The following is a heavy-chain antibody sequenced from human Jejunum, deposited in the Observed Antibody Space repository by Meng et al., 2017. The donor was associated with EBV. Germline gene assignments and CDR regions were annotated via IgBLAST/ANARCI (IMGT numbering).Heavy chain of an antibody. Sequence: VQLVECGGGLVKPWRSLMFSCAASGFPFSSYSMNWVRQASGKGLAWVLYISSGSSFIYSADSVRGRFTISRDDAKTSLSLQMNNLGADDTAVDYCVRDSSFNVHWGQGTLVTVSS. D-gene: IGHD3-16*02. CDR2: ISSGSSFI. J-gene: IGHJ4*02. CDR1: GFPFSSYS. CDR3: VRDSSFNVH. V-gene: IGHV3-21*02.